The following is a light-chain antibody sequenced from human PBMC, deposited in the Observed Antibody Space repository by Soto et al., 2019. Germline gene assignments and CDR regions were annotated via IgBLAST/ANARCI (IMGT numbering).Light chain of an antibody. CDR1: QSVTRDY. Sequence: EIVLAQSPGTLSLSPGERAALSCRASQSVTRDYLAWYQQIPGQAPRLLIYDASTRATGIPDRFSGSGSGTDLTLTISRLEPEDFAVSYCQQYGSPHSGGFTFGPGTKVEIK. CDR2: DAS. V-gene: IGKV3-20*01. J-gene: IGKJ3*01. CDR3: QQYGSPHSGGFT.